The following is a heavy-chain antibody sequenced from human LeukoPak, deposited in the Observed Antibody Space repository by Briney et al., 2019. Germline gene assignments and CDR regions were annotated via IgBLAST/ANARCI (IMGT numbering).Heavy chain of an antibody. CDR3: ARGRGADYGGNSGYFDY. J-gene: IGHJ4*02. CDR2: IWYDGSNK. V-gene: IGHV3-33*01. CDR1: GFTFSSYG. Sequence: GGSLRLSCAASGFTFSSYGMHWVRQAPGKGLEWVAVIWYDGSNKYYADSVKGRFTISRDNSKNTLYVQMNSLRAEDTAVYYCARGRGADYGGNSGYFDYWGQGTLVTVSS. D-gene: IGHD4-23*01.